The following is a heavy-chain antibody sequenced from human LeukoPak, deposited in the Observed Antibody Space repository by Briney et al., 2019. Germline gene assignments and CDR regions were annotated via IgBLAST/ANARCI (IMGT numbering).Heavy chain of an antibody. CDR2: INHSGST. J-gene: IGHJ5*02. V-gene: IGHV4-34*01. D-gene: IGHD3-10*01. CDR1: GGSFNGYY. Sequence: PSETLSLTCAVYGGSFNGYYWSWIRQPPGKGLEWIGEINHSGSTNYNPSLKSRVTISVDTSKNQFSLKLSSVTAADTAVYYCARGHLDATYYYGSGTFNWFDPWGQGTLVTVSS. CDR3: ARGHLDATYYYGSGTFNWFDP.